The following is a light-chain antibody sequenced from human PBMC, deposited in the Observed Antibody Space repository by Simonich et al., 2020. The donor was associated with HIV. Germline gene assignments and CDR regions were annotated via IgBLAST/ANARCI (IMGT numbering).Light chain of an antibody. CDR1: QSVSSD. J-gene: IGKJ4*01. CDR3: QQYNDCPT. CDR2: GAS. Sequence: EIVLTQSPGTLSLSPGERATLSCMDTQSVSSDLAWYQHKPGQAPRLLIYGASTRATGIPARFSGSGSGTEFTLTISSMQSEDFAVYSCQQYNDCPTFGGGTKVEI. V-gene: IGKV3-15*01.